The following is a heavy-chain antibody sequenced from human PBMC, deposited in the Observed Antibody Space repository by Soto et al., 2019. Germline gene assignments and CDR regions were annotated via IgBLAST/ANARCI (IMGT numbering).Heavy chain of an antibody. V-gene: IGHV4-39*01. CDR1: GGSISSSSYY. Sequence: SETLSLTCTVSGGSISSSSYYWGWIRQPPGKGLEWIGSIYYSGSTYYNPSLKSRVTISVDTSKNQFSLKLSSVTAADTAVYYCATQGYCSGGSCHQSDGAFDIWGQGTMVTVSS. CDR3: ATQGYCSGGSCHQSDGAFDI. J-gene: IGHJ3*02. D-gene: IGHD2-15*01. CDR2: IYYSGST.